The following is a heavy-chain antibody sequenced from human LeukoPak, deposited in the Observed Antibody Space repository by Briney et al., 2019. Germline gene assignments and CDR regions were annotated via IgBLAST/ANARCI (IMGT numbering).Heavy chain of an antibody. Sequence: PSETLSLTCTVSGGSISSYYWSWIRQPAGKGLEWIGRIYTSWSTNYNPSLKSRVAMSVDTSKNQFSLKLSSVTAADTAVYYCARDHTSPPHSSLDYWGQGTLVTVSS. CDR2: IYTSWST. V-gene: IGHV4-4*07. CDR1: GGSISSYY. D-gene: IGHD5-18*01. CDR3: ARDHTSPPHSSLDY. J-gene: IGHJ4*02.